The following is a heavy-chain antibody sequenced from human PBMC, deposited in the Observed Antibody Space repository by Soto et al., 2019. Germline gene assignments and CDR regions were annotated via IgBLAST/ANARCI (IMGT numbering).Heavy chain of an antibody. CDR2: ISASGAAT. J-gene: IGHJ5*02. Sequence: EVQLLESGGGLVQPGGSLRLSCTASEFTFSNYAMSWVRQAPGKGLEWVSAISASGAATYYVDSVKGRFTISRDNSKNTLYVHRNSLRAEDTGVYYGARCAVLSTTSGGWCNWFDPWGQGTLVTVSS. CDR3: ARCAVLSTTSGGWCNWFDP. D-gene: IGHD2-21*01. V-gene: IGHV3-23*01. CDR1: EFTFSNYA.